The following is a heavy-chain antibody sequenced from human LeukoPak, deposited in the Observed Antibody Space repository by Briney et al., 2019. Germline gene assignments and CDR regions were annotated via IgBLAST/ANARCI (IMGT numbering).Heavy chain of an antibody. Sequence: PGGSLRLSCAASGFNFDDYGMIWVRQAPGKGLEWVSGINWNGDSTGYADSVKGRFTISRDNAKNSLYLQMNSLRAEDTALYYCARTPNYGSASYDYWGQGTLVTVSS. J-gene: IGHJ4*02. D-gene: IGHD3-10*01. CDR2: INWNGDST. CDR1: GFNFDDYG. CDR3: ARTPNYGSASYDY. V-gene: IGHV3-20*04.